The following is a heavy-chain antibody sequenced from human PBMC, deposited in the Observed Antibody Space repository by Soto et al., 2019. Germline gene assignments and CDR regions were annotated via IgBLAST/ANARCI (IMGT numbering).Heavy chain of an antibody. CDR2: IYYSGST. CDR3: ARQYYYGSGSSSGDAFDI. V-gene: IGHV4-59*01. Sequence: SETLSLTCTVSGGSISSYYWSWIRQPPGKGLEWIGYIYYSGSTNYNPSLKSRVTISVDTSKNQFSLKLSSVTAADTAVYYCARQYYYGSGSSSGDAFDIWGQGTMVTVSS. D-gene: IGHD3-10*01. CDR1: GGSISSYY. J-gene: IGHJ3*02.